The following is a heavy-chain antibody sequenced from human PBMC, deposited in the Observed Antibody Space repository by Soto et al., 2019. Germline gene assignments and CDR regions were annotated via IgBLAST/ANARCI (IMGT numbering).Heavy chain of an antibody. CDR2: VNAGNGNT. D-gene: IGHD6-13*01. Sequence: QVQLVQSGAEVKKPGASVKVSCKASGNTFTSYAMHWVRQAPGQRLEWMGWVNAGNGNTKYSQNLQGRVTITRDTSATTAYMELSSLRSEDTAVYFCARAGSSTWYYYGMDVWGQGTTVTVSS. CDR1: GNTFTSYA. J-gene: IGHJ6*02. V-gene: IGHV1-3*01. CDR3: ARAGSSTWYYYGMDV.